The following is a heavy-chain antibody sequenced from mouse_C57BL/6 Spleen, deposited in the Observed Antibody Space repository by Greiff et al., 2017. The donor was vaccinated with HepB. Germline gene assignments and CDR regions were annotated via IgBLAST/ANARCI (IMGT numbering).Heavy chain of an antibody. J-gene: IGHJ2*01. CDR1: GYTFTSYW. D-gene: IGHD3-2*02. V-gene: IGHV1-69*01. CDR2: IDPSDSYT. Sequence: VQLQQPGAELVMPGASVKLSCKASGYTFTSYWMHWVKQRPGQGLEWIGEIDPSDSYTNYNQKFKGKSTLTVDKSSSTAYMQLSSLTSEDSAVYYCARGNLRGYWGQGTTLTVSS. CDR3: ARGNLRGY.